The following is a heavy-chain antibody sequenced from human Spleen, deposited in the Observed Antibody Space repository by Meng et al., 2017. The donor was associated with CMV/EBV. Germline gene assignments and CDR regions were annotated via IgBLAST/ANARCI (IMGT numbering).Heavy chain of an antibody. CDR1: GFTFSSYW. CDR2: INSDGSST. D-gene: IGHD2-2*02. Sequence: GGSLRLSCAASGFTFSSYWMHWVRQAPGKGLVWVSRINSDGSSTSYADSVKGRFTISRDNAKNTLYLQMNSLRAEDTAVYYCARAGYCSSTSCYTGDYYYYGMDVWGQGTTVTVSS. CDR3: ARAGYCSSTSCYTGDYYYYGMDV. J-gene: IGHJ6*02. V-gene: IGHV3-74*01.